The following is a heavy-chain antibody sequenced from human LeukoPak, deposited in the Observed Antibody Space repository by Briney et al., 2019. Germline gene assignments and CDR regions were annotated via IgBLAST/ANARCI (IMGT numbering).Heavy chain of an antibody. CDR2: ISAYNGNT. J-gene: IGHJ4*02. D-gene: IGHD6-25*01. CDR3: ARDSSSGGVDY. CDR1: GYTFTSYG. Sequence: ASVKVSCKASGYTFTSYGISWVRQAPGQGLEWMGWISAYNGNTNYAQKLQGRVTMTTDTSTSTAYMELSSLRSEDTAVYYCARDSSSGGVDYWGQGTLVTVSS. V-gene: IGHV1-18*01.